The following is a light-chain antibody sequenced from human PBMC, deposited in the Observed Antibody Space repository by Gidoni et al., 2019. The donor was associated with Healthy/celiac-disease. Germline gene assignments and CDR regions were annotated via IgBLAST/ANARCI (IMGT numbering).Light chain of an antibody. J-gene: IGKJ2*01. CDR1: QSISSY. V-gene: IGKV1-39*01. CDR3: QQSYSAPQT. Sequence: IQMTQSPSSLSASVGDRVTITCRASQSISSYLYWYQQKPGKAPKLLLYAASSLQSGVPSRFSGSGSGTDFTLTINSLQPEDFATYYCQQSYSAPQTFGQGTKLEIK. CDR2: AAS.